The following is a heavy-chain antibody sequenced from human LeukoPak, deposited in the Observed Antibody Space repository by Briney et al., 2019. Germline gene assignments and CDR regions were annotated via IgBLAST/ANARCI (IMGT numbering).Heavy chain of an antibody. CDR2: IKQDGNEK. V-gene: IGHV3-7*01. Sequence: GVSLRLSCAASGFTVSSNYMGWVRQAPGKGLEWVANIKQDGNEKYYVDSVKGRFTISRDNAKNSLFLQMNSLRVEDTAMYYCARGSYSRGGSFDYWGQGTPVTVSS. J-gene: IGHJ4*02. CDR3: ARGSYSRGGSFDY. D-gene: IGHD6-13*01. CDR1: GFTVSSNY.